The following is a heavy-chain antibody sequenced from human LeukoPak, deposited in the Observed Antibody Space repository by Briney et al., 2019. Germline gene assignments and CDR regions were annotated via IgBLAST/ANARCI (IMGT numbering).Heavy chain of an antibody. D-gene: IGHD3-10*01. CDR1: GYTFTSYA. J-gene: IGHJ5*02. Sequence: GASVKVSCKASGYTFTSYAMHWVRQAPGQRLEWMGRINAGNGNTKYSQKFQGRVTITRDTSASTAYMELSSLRSEDTAVYYCARDLNPFYYGSGSYYWFDPWGQGTLVTVSS. CDR3: ARDLNPFYYGSGSYYWFDP. CDR2: INAGNGNT. V-gene: IGHV1-3*01.